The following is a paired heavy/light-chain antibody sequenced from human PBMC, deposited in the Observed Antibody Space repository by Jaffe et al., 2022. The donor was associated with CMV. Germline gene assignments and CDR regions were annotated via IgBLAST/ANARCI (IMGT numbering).Light chain of an antibody. CDR3: ATWDDSLSGFWV. V-gene: IGLV1-47*01. CDR2: RNN. CDR1: TTNIGGNS. Sequence: QSVLTQPPSASGTPGQRVTISCSGSTTNIGGNSVYWYQQVPGTAPKLLIYRNNQRPSGVPDRFSGSKSGTSASLAITGLRSEDEADYHCATWDDSLSGFWVFGGGTKLTVL. J-gene: IGLJ3*02.
Heavy chain of an antibody. CDR2: ILQSGST. V-gene: IGHV4-34*12. D-gene: IGHD2-2*02. Sequence: QVQLQQWGAGLLKPSETLSLTCTVYGGSFSGFYWNWIRQPPGKGLEWIGEILQSGSTTYNPSLKSRVIMSLDTSTNQFSLKLRSVTAADTGVYYCAKSSKSPHCSTSDCYTSYYYGVDVWGQGTTVTVSS. J-gene: IGHJ6*02. CDR1: GGSFSGFY. CDR3: AKSSKSPHCSTSDCYTSYYYGVDV.